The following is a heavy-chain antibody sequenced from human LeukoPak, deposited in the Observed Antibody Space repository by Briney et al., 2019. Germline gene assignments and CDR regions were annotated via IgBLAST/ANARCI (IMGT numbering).Heavy chain of an antibody. V-gene: IGHV1-2*02. J-gene: IGHJ5*02. D-gene: IGHD3-10*01. CDR2: INPNSGGT. Sequence: ASAKVSCKASGYTFTGYYMHWVRQAPGQGLEWMGWINPNSGGTNYAQKFQGRVTMTRDTSISTAYMELSRLRSDDTAVYYCARGDYYGSGTNWFDPWGQGTLVTVSS. CDR3: ARGDYYGSGTNWFDP. CDR1: GYTFTGYY.